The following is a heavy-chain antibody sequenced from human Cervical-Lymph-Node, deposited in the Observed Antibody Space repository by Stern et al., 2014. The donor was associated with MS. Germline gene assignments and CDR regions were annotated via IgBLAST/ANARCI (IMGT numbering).Heavy chain of an antibody. CDR2: INHSGST. CDR3: AGLIVVVPAARRRFDP. D-gene: IGHD2-2*01. V-gene: IGHV4-34*01. Sequence: QVQLQQWGAGLLKPSETLSLTCAVYGGSFSGYYWSWIRQPPGKGLEWIGEINHSGSTNYNPSLKSRVTISVDTSKNQFSLKLSSVTAADTAVYYCAGLIVVVPAARRRFDPWGQGTLVTVSS. CDR1: GGSFSGYY. J-gene: IGHJ5*02.